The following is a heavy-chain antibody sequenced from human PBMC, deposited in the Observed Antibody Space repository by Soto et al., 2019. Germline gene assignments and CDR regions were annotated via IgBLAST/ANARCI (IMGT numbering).Heavy chain of an antibody. V-gene: IGHV3-9*01. D-gene: IGHD6-19*01. CDR2: ISWNSGSI. CDR3: AKDIHAVAGAIEY. J-gene: IGHJ4*02. Sequence: GGSLRLSCAASGFTFDDYAMHWVRQAPGKGLEWVSGISWNSGSIGYADSVKGRFTISRDNAKNSLYLQMNSLRAEDTALYYCAKDIHAVAGAIEYWGQATLVTVSS. CDR1: GFTFDDYA.